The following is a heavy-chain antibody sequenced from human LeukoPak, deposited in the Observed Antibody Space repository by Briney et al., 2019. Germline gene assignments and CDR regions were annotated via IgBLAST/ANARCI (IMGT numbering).Heavy chain of an antibody. CDR3: ALSVVVTAIRDDAFDI. CDR2: INPSGGST. V-gene: IGHV1-46*03. Sequence: ASVKVSCKASGYTFTNYYIHWVRQAPGQGLEWMGIINPSGGSTSYAQKFQGRVTMTRDMSTSTVYMELSSLRSEDTAVYYCALSVVVTAIRDDAFDIWGQGTMVTVSS. CDR1: GYTFTNYY. J-gene: IGHJ3*02. D-gene: IGHD2-21*02.